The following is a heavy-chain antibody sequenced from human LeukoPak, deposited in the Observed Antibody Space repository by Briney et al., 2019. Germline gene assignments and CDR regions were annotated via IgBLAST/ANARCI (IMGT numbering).Heavy chain of an antibody. V-gene: IGHV3-21*01. J-gene: IGHJ4*02. Sequence: GGSLRLSCAASGFTFSTYGMNWVRQAPGKGLEWVSSISSSSSYIYYADSVKGRFTISRDNAKNSLYLQMNSLRAEDTAVYYCARDGGSGWSDYFDYWGQGTLVTVSS. CDR1: GFTFSTYG. D-gene: IGHD6-19*01. CDR3: ARDGGSGWSDYFDY. CDR2: ISSSSSYI.